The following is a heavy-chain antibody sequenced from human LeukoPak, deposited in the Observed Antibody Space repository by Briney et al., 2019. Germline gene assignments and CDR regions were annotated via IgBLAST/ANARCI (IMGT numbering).Heavy chain of an antibody. V-gene: IGHV4-59*01. D-gene: IGHD3-10*01. Sequence: SETLSLTCTVSGGSISSYYWSWIRQPPGKGLESIGYIYYSGSTNYNPSLKSRVTISVDTSKNQFSLKLSSVTAADTAVYYCAREDYYGSGISGDVWGKGTTVTFSS. J-gene: IGHJ6*04. CDR3: AREDYYGSGISGDV. CDR2: IYYSGST. CDR1: GGSISSYY.